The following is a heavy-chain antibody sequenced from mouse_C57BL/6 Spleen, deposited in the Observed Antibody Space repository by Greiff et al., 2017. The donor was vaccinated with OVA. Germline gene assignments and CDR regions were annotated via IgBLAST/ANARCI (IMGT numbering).Heavy chain of an antibody. J-gene: IGHJ3*01. CDR2: INPRTGGT. Sequence: QVQLLQPGTDLVKPGASVKLSCKASGYTFTSYCMHWVKQRPGKGLEWIGNINPRTGGTNYNEQFKSKATLTVDNSSNTAYMQLSSLTSEDSAVYYCAISYDSSPWFAYWGQGTLVTVSA. D-gene: IGHD1-1*01. CDR3: AISYDSSPWFAY. CDR1: GYTFTSYC. V-gene: IGHV1-53*01.